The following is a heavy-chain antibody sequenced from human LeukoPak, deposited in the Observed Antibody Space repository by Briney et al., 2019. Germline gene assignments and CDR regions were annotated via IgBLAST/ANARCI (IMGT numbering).Heavy chain of an antibody. CDR3: AKGYCSSTSCFQYYFDS. CDR2: ISGSGGST. Sequence: GGSLRLSCAASGFTFSSYAMSWVRQAPGKGLEWVSAISGSGGSTYYADSAKGRFTITRDNSKDMLYLQMNSLRAEDTAVYYCAKGYCSSTSCFQYYFDSWGQGTLVTVSS. V-gene: IGHV3-23*01. CDR1: GFTFSSYA. D-gene: IGHD2-2*01. J-gene: IGHJ4*02.